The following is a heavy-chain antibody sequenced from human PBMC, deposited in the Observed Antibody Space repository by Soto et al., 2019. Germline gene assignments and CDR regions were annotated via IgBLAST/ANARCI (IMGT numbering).Heavy chain of an antibody. CDR2: ISFDGSNK. Sequence: GGSLRLSCAASGFTFSSYAMHWGRQAPGKGLEWVAVISFDGSNKNYADSVKGRFTISRDNSKNTLYLQMSSLRAEDTAGYYFARNVLRGNCSSSSCPFDAWGQGTLVTVSS. J-gene: IGHJ4*02. D-gene: IGHD2-2*01. CDR3: ARNVLRGNCSSSSCPFDA. CDR1: GFTFSSYA. V-gene: IGHV3-30-3*01.